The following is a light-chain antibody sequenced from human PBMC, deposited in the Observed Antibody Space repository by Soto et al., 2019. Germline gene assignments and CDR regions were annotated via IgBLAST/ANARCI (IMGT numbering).Light chain of an antibody. J-gene: IGLJ1*01. CDR3: SSYTSISPLYV. CDR2: DVS. Sequence: QSALTQPASVSGSPGQSITISCTGTSSDVGGYNYVSWYQQHPGKAPKLMIYDVSNRPSGVSNRFSGSKSGNTASLTISGLQAEDEADYYCSSYTSISPLYVFGTGTKLTVL. CDR1: SSDVGGYNY. V-gene: IGLV2-14*01.